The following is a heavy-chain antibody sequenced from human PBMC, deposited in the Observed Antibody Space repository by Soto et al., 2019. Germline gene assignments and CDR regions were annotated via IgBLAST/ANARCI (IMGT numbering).Heavy chain of an antibody. V-gene: IGHV5-51*03. J-gene: IGHJ6*02. Sequence: PGESLKISCKGSGYSFTSYWIGWVRQMPGKGLEWMGIIYPGDSDTRYSPSFQGQVTISADKSISTAYLQWSSLKASDTAMYYCASTSIPARPIYYGMDVWGQGTKVTVYS. CDR3: ASTSIPARPIYYGMDV. CDR2: IYPGDSDT. CDR1: GYSFTSYW. D-gene: IGHD6-6*01.